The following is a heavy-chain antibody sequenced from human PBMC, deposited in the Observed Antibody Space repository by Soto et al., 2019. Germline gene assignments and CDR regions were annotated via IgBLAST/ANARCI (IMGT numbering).Heavy chain of an antibody. D-gene: IGHD3-16*01. CDR3: ANSRGGTFLGYHGMDI. J-gene: IGHJ6*02. Sequence: QVQLVQSGPEVKKTGTSVKVSCKASGGTFSSRAISWVRQAPGQGLAWMGGIIPVFGRVNYAEKFQDRVTITADESTGTVYMELSSRRSEDTALSYCANSRGGTFLGYHGMDIWGQGTTVSVSS. CDR2: IIPVFGRV. CDR1: GGTFSSRA. V-gene: IGHV1-69*01.